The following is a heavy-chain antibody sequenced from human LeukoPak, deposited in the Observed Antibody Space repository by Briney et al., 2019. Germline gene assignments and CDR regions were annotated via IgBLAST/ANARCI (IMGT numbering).Heavy chain of an antibody. J-gene: IGHJ3*02. CDR3: ARGVGGTATFAFDI. D-gene: IGHD3-16*01. CDR2: ISGSGDST. V-gene: IGHV3-23*01. CDR1: GFNFNNYA. Sequence: GGSLRLSCAASGFNFNNYAMNWVRQAPGKGLEWVSIISGSGDSTYYADSVKGRFTISRDNSKNTLYLQMNSLRAEDTAVYYCARGVGGTATFAFDIWGQGTMVTVSS.